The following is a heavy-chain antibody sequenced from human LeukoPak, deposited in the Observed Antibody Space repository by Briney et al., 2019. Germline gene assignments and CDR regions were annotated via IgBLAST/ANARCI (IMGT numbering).Heavy chain of an antibody. CDR1: GVSISSYY. CDR3: ARRRIVVVVAATRGRWFDP. J-gene: IGHJ5*02. Sequence: PSETLSLTCTVSGVSISSYYWSWIRQPAGKGLEWIGRIYTSGSTNYNPSLKSRVTISVDTSKNQFSLKLSSVTAADTAVYYCARRRIVVVVAATRGRWFDPWGQGTLVTVSS. CDR2: IYTSGST. D-gene: IGHD2-15*01. V-gene: IGHV4-4*07.